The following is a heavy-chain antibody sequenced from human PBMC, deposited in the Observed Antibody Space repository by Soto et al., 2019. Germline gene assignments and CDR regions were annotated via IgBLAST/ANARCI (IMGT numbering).Heavy chain of an antibody. CDR3: ARLTTGPAPDY. Sequence: SETLSLTCTVSGGSISSSSYYWVWIRQPPGKGLEWIGSIYYSGSTYYNPSLKSRVTISVDTSKNQFSLKLSSVTAADTAVYYCARLTTGPAPDYWGQGTLVTVSS. CDR1: GGSISSSSYY. D-gene: IGHD4-4*01. V-gene: IGHV4-39*01. J-gene: IGHJ4*02. CDR2: IYYSGST.